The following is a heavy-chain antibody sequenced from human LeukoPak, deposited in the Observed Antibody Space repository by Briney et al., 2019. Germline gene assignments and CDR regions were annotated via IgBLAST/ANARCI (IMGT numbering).Heavy chain of an antibody. J-gene: IGHJ6*03. CDR2: MNPNSGNT. D-gene: IGHD1-7*01. CDR1: GYTFTSYD. V-gene: IGHV1-8*01. CDR3: ARGKLELQSYYYYYMDV. Sequence: GASVKVSCEASGYTFTSYDINWVRQATGQGLEWMGWMNPNSGNTGYAQKFQGRVTMTRNTSISTAYMERSSLRSEDTAVYYCARGKLELQSYYYYYMDVWGKGTTVTVSS.